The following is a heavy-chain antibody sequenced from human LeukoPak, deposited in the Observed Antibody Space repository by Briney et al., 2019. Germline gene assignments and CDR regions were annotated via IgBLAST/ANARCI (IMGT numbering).Heavy chain of an antibody. D-gene: IGHD4-17*01. CDR3: AKDSKNGDYPHYYYYGMDV. Sequence: GGSLRLSCAASGFTFSSYAMSWVRRAPGKGLEWVSAISGSGGSTYYADSVKGRFTISRDNSKNTLYLQMNSLRAEDTAVYYCAKDSKNGDYPHYYYYGMDVWGQGTTVTVSS. J-gene: IGHJ6*02. V-gene: IGHV3-23*01. CDR2: ISGSGGST. CDR1: GFTFSSYA.